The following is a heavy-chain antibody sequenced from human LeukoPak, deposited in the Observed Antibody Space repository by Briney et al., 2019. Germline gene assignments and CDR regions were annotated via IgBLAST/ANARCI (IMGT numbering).Heavy chain of an antibody. CDR1: GFTFSSYE. Sequence: PGGSLRLSCAASGFTFSSYEMNWVRQAPGKGLEWVSYISSSGSTIYYADSVKGRFTISRDNAKNSLYLQMNSLRAEDTAVYYCAKDRISTYYYDSSGYSNWFDPWGQGTLVTVSS. CDR3: AKDRISTYYYDSSGYSNWFDP. D-gene: IGHD3-22*01. J-gene: IGHJ5*02. CDR2: ISSSGSTI. V-gene: IGHV3-48*03.